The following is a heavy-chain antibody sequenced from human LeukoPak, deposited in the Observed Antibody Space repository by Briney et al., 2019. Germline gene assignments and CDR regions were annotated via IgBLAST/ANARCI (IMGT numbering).Heavy chain of an antibody. CDR3: AGTYHYGSGSVEI. CDR2: IYSSGST. D-gene: IGHD3-10*01. J-gene: IGHJ3*02. V-gene: IGHV4-4*07. Sequence: SETLSLTCTVSGCSISSYYWSWIRQPAGKGLEWIGRIYSSGSTNYNPSLKSRVTMSVDTFKNQFSLKLSSVTAADTAVYYCAGTYHYGSGSVEIWGQGTMVTVSS. CDR1: GCSISSYY.